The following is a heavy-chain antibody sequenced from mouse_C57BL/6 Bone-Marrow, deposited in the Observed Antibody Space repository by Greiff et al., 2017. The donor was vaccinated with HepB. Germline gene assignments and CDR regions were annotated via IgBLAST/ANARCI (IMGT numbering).Heavy chain of an antibody. D-gene: IGHD2-3*01. CDR2: IHPNSGST. J-gene: IGHJ3*01. Sequence: VQLQQSGAELVKPGASVKLSCKASGYTFTSYWMHWVKQRPGQGLEWIGMIHPNSGSTNYNEKFKSKATLTVDKSSSSAYMQLSSLTSEDSAVYYCARSGLLPFAYWGQGTLVTVSA. CDR3: ARSGLLPFAY. V-gene: IGHV1-64*01. CDR1: GYTFTSYW.